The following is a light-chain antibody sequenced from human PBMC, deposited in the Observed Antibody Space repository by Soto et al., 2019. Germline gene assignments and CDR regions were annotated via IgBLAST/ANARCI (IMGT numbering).Light chain of an antibody. CDR1: QSVSHN. Sequence: EIVMTQSPVTLSVTPGERATLSCRASQSVSHNLAWYQQKPGQPPRLLIYDASTRATDVPARFSGSGSGTEFTLTISSLQSEDFAVYHGQQYNNWPETFGQGTKLEI. V-gene: IGKV3-15*01. CDR2: DAS. CDR3: QQYNNWPET. J-gene: IGKJ2*01.